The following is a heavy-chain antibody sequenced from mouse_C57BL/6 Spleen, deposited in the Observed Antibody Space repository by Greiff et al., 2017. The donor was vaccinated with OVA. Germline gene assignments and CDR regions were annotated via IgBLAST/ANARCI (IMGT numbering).Heavy chain of an antibody. CDR1: GYTFTSYW. CDR3: ARSGNYVDY. V-gene: IGHV1-55*01. D-gene: IGHD3-1*01. J-gene: IGHJ2*01. CDR2: IYPGGGST. Sequence: VQLQQPGAELVKPGASVKMSCKASGYTFTSYWITWVKQRPGQGLEWIGDIYPGGGSTNYNEKLKSKATLTVDTSSSTANMQLSSLTSEDSAVYYCARSGNYVDYWGQGTTLTVSS.